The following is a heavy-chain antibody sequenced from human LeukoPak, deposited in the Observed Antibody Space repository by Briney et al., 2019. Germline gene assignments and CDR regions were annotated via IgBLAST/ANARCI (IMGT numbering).Heavy chain of an antibody. CDR2: IYYSGST. J-gene: IGHJ4*02. D-gene: IGHD6-13*01. V-gene: IGHV4-39*07. Sequence: PSETLSLTCTVSGGSISSSSYYWGWIRQPPGKGLEWIGSIYYSGSTYYNPSLKSRVTISVDTSRTRFSLKLSSVTAADTAVYYCAREGRLSGYSSNWYYFDFWGQGTLVTVSS. CDR3: AREGRLSGYSSNWYYFDF. CDR1: GGSISSSSYY.